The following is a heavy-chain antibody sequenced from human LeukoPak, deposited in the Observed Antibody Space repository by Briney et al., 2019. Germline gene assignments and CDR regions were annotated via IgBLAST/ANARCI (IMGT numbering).Heavy chain of an antibody. CDR1: GFTFSSYA. V-gene: IGHV3-23*01. J-gene: IGHJ4*02. Sequence: PGGSLRLSCAASGFTFSSYAMSWVRQAPGKGLEWVSAISGSGGSTYYADSVKGRFTISRDNSKNTLYLQMNSPRAEDTAVYYCAKYRGPSSWFPNYYFDYWGQGTLVTVSS. CDR2: ISGSGGST. CDR3: AKYRGPSSWFPNYYFDY. D-gene: IGHD1-26*01.